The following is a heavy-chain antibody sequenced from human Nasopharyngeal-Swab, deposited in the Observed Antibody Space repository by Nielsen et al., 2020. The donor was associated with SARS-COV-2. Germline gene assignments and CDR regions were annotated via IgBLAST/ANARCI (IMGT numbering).Heavy chain of an antibody. J-gene: IGHJ1*01. Sequence: SLKISCAASGFTFDDYAMHWVRQAPGKGLEWVSGISWNSGSIGYADSVKGRFTISRDNAKNSLCLQMNSLRAEDTAVFYCARVGYNWNSGYFQHWGQGTLVTVSS. CDR1: GFTFDDYA. CDR3: ARVGYNWNSGYFQH. CDR2: ISWNSGSI. D-gene: IGHD1-7*01. V-gene: IGHV3-9*01.